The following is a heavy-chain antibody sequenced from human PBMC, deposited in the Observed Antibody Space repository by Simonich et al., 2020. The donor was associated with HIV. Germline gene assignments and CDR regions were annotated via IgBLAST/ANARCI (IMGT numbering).Heavy chain of an antibody. J-gene: IGHJ4*02. D-gene: IGHD3-3*01. V-gene: IGHV4-34*01. CDR3: ARRDRELILYFDY. CDR2: INHSEIT. Sequence: QVQLQQWGAGLLKPSETLSLTCAVYGGSFSGYYWSCIRQPPGKGLEWIGEINHSEITTYKSSLNIRATISVDKSKNQFSLKLSSVTAADTAIYYCARRDRELILYFDYWGQGNLVTVSS. CDR1: GGSFSGYY.